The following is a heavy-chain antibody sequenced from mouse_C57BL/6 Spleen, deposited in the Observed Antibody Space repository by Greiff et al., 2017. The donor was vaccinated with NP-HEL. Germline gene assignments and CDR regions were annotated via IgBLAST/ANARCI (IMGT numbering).Heavy chain of an antibody. CDR2: IDPSDSYT. V-gene: IGHV1-50*01. J-gene: IGHJ2*01. CDR1: GYTFTSYW. CDR3: ARRRRNFDY. Sequence: VQLQQPGAELVKPGASVKLSCKASGYTFTSYWMQWVKQRPGQGLEWIGEIDPSDSYTNYNQKFKGKATLTVDTSSSTAYMQLSSLTSEDSAVYYCARRRRNFDYWGQGTTLTVSS.